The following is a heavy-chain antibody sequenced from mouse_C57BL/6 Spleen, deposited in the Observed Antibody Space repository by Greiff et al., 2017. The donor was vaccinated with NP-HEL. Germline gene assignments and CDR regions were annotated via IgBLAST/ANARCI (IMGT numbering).Heavy chain of an antibody. CDR3: ARRRFDWAFDY. V-gene: IGHV1-82*01. CDR2: IYPGDGDT. CDR1: GYAFSSSW. Sequence: VQLQESGPELVKPGASVKISCKASGYAFSSSWMNWVKQRPGKGLEWIGRIYPGDGDTNYNGKFKGKATLTADKSSSTAYMQLSSLTSEDSAVYFCARRRFDWAFDYWGQGTTLTVSS. J-gene: IGHJ2*01. D-gene: IGHD4-1*01.